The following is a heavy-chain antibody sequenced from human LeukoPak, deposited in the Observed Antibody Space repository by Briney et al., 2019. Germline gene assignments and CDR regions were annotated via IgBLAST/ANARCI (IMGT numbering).Heavy chain of an antibody. J-gene: IGHJ4*02. V-gene: IGHV4-39*01. D-gene: IGHD3-10*01. CDR1: GGSISSSSYY. CDR2: MYYSGST. CDR3: ASSGLWFGNDFDY. Sequence: SETLSLTCTASGGSISSSSYYWGWIRQPPGQGLEWIGTMYYSGSTYYNPSLKSRVTISVDTSKNQFSLKLSFVTAADTAVYYCASSGLWFGNDFDYWGQGTLVTVSS.